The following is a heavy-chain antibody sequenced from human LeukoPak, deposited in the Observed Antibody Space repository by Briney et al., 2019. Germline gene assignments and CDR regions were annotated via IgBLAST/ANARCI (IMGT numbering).Heavy chain of an antibody. V-gene: IGHV3-30-3*01. Sequence: GGSLRLSCAASGFTFSSYAMHWVRQAPGKGLEWVAVISYDGSNKYYADSVKGRFTISRDNSKNTLYLQMNSLRAEDTAVYYCAREGLAYCGGDCSAGWFDPWGQGTLVTVSS. D-gene: IGHD2-21*02. J-gene: IGHJ5*02. CDR3: AREGLAYCGGDCSAGWFDP. CDR2: ISYDGSNK. CDR1: GFTFSSYA.